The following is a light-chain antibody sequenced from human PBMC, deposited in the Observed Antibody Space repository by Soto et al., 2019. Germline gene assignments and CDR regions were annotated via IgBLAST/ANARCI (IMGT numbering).Light chain of an antibody. V-gene: IGLV1-44*01. CDR3: AAWDDSLNGPL. CDR1: SSNIGSNT. Sequence: QSVLTQPPSASGTPGQRVTISCSGSSSNIGSNTVNWYQQLPGTAPKLLIYSNNQRPSGVPDRFSGSKSGTSASLAISGRQSEAEADYYCAAWDDSLNGPLFGGGTKLTVL. CDR2: SNN. J-gene: IGLJ2*01.